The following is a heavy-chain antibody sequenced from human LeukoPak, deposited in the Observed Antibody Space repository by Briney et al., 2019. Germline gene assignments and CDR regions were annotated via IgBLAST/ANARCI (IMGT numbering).Heavy chain of an antibody. CDR3: ARRPYCSNGICYKRPFDY. CDR1: GGSISSSNYY. J-gene: IGHJ4*02. V-gene: IGHV4-39*07. Sequence: PSETLSLTCTVSGGSISSSNYYWDWIRQPPGKGLESLGSIYYSGSTYYNPSLKSRVTISVDTSNNQFSLKLSSVTAADTAVYYCARRPYCSNGICYKRPFDYWGQGTLVTVSS. CDR2: IYYSGST. D-gene: IGHD2-8*01.